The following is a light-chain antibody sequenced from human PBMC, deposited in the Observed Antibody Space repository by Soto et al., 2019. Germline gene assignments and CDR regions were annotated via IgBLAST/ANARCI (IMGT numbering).Light chain of an antibody. Sequence: EIVMTQSPATLSVSPGERATLSCRASQSVSSNLAWYQQKPGQAPRLLIYGASTRATGIPARFSGSGSGTKFTLTISSLQSEEFAVYYCQQYNNWGTFGQGTKVEIK. CDR1: QSVSSN. CDR3: QQYNNWGT. V-gene: IGKV3-15*01. J-gene: IGKJ1*01. CDR2: GAS.